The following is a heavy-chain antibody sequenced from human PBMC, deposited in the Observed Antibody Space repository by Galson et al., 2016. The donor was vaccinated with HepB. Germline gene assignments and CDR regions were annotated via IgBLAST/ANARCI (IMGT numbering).Heavy chain of an antibody. D-gene: IGHD5-12*01. CDR1: GFTFSGSA. J-gene: IGHJ4*02. V-gene: IGHV3-73*01. CDR2: IGGKATSYAT. CDR3: TKGYDGPKGVGGSN. Sequence: SLRLSCAASGFTFSGSAIHWVRQASGEGLEWIGRIGGKATSYATAYGPSVKGRFTISRDDSKNMAYLQMNSLITEDTALYYCTKGYDGPKGVGGSNWGRGILVIVSS.